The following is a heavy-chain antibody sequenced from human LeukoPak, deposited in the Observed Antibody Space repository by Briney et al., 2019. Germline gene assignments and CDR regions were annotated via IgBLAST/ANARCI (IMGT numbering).Heavy chain of an antibody. J-gene: IGHJ5*02. CDR2: IYYSGIT. D-gene: IGHD6-13*01. Sequence: SETLSLTCTVSGGSINSSDSYWGWIRQPPGKGLEWIGNIYYSGITYYNPSLKSRVTISVDTSKNQFSLRLSSVTAADTAVYYCARDGEQQLGTIGGNWFDPWGQGTLVTVSS. CDR1: GGSINSSDSY. V-gene: IGHV4-39*02. CDR3: ARDGEQQLGTIGGNWFDP.